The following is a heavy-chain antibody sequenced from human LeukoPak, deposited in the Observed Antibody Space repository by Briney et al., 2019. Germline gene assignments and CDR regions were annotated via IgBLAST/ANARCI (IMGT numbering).Heavy chain of an antibody. Sequence: SETLSLTCTVSGDSISSYYWSWIRQPAGKGQEWIGRIYLSVNTNYNPSLKSRVTISVDTSKNQFFLKLSSVTAADTAVYYWARVVSRSSSSYFDYWGPGTLVTASS. V-gene: IGHV4-4*07. CDR3: ARVVSRSSSSYFDY. CDR1: GDSISSYY. D-gene: IGHD6-6*01. CDR2: IYLSVNT. J-gene: IGHJ4*01.